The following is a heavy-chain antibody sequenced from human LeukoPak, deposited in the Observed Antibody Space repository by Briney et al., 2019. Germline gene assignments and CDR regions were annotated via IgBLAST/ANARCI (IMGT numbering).Heavy chain of an antibody. CDR2: IKQDGSEK. Sequence: PGGSLRLSCAASGFTFSSYWMSWVSQAPGKGLEWVANIKQDGSEKYYVDSVKGRFTISRDNAKNSLYLQMNSLRAEDAAVYYCARDDPSYCSGGSCYERWGQGTLVTVSS. J-gene: IGHJ4*02. D-gene: IGHD2-15*01. CDR3: ARDDPSYCSGGSCYER. V-gene: IGHV3-7*01. CDR1: GFTFSSYW.